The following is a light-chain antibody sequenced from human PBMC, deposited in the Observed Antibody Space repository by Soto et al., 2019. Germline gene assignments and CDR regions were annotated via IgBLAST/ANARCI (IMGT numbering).Light chain of an antibody. Sequence: HSVLTKPASVSGFPGQSIAISCTRTSSDVGGYNYVSWYQQHPGKAPKLMVYDVSNRPSGVSNRFSGSKSGNTASLTISGLQAEDEADYYRSSYTSSSTYVFGTGTKVTVL. CDR3: SSYTSSSTYV. CDR2: DVS. J-gene: IGLJ1*01. V-gene: IGLV2-14*01. CDR1: SSDVGGYNY.